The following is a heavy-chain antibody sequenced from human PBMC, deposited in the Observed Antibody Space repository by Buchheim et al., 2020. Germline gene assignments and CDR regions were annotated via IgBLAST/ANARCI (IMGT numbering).Heavy chain of an antibody. V-gene: IGHV1-46*01. J-gene: IGHJ4*02. CDR1: GYTFTSYY. D-gene: IGHD3-22*01. CDR2: FNPSGGST. Sequence: QVQLVQSGAEVKKPGASVKVSCKASGYTFTSYYMHWVRQAPGQGLEWMGIFNPSGGSTTYAQKFQGRVTMNRDTSTSTVYMELSSLRSEDTAVYYCARDFKDYYDSSGYHIYDYWGQGTL. CDR3: ARDFKDYYDSSGYHIYDY.